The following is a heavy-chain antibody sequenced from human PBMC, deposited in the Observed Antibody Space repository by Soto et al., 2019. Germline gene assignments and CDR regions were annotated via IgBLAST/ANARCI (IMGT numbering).Heavy chain of an antibody. D-gene: IGHD3-10*01. CDR2: MWSYGSNE. V-gene: IGHV3-33*01. Sequence: QVQLVESGGDVVQPGRSLRLSCSAYEFTFSRQGMHWVRRAPGKGLQWAGGMWSYGSNEGYADSVKGRFIISRDNSKNILYLQMSRLRAEHTAVYYCAGEMTFGDNTRNYMDGWGTGITVTVSS. CDR3: AGEMTFGDNTRNYMDG. J-gene: IGHJ6*03. CDR1: EFTFSRQG.